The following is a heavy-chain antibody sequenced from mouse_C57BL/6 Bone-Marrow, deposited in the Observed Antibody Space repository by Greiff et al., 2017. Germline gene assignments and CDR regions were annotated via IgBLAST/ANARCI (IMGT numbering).Heavy chain of an antibody. CDR3: ERGELGLLWYFDV. V-gene: IGHV1-50*01. CDR1: GYTFTSYW. Sequence: VQLQQSGAELVKPGASVKLSCKASGYTFTSYWMQWVKQRPGQGLEWIGEIDPSDSYTNYTPKFTGQAILTVHTSSRTAYMQRSSLTSEDSAVYYCERGELGLLWYFDVWGTGTTVTVSA. CDR2: IDPSDSYT. D-gene: IGHD4-1*01. J-gene: IGHJ1*03.